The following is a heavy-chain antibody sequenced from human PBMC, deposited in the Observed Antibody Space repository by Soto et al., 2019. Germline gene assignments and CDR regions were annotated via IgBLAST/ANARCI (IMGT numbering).Heavy chain of an antibody. CDR1: GFTFSSNS. CDR3: ASVIWSGHLTSDL. V-gene: IGHV3-48*02. CDR2: ISSSSSTI. Sequence: EVQVVESGGGLVQPGGSLRLSCAASGFTFSSNSMNWVRQAPGKGLEWISYISSSSSTIYADSVKGRFTISRDNAKNSLYLQMNSLRDEDTAVYYCASVIWSGHLTSDLLGQGTLVTVSS. J-gene: IGHJ5*02. D-gene: IGHD3-3*01.